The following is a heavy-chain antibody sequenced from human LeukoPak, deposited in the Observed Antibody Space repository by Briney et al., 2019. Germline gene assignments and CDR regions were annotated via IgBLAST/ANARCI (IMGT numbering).Heavy chain of an antibody. V-gene: IGHV4-59*01. Sequence: SETLSLTCTVSGGSISSYYWSWIRQPPGKGLEWIGYIYYSGSTNYNPSLKSRVTISVDTSKNQFSLKLSSVTAADTAVYYCARESPPIDYWGQGTLVTVSS. J-gene: IGHJ4*02. CDR3: ARESPPIDY. CDR1: GGSISSYY. CDR2: IYYSGST.